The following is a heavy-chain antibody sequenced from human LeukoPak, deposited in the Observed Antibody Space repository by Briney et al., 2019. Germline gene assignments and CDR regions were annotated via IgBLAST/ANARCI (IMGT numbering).Heavy chain of an antibody. Sequence: PGRSLRLSCAASGFTFSSYGMHWVRQAPGKGLEWVAVISYDGSNKYNADSVKGRFTISRDNSKNTLYLQMNSLRAEDTAVYYCARFLTSFDYWGQGTLVTVSS. V-gene: IGHV3-30*03. CDR3: ARFLTSFDY. D-gene: IGHD3-9*01. CDR2: ISYDGSNK. CDR1: GFTFSSYG. J-gene: IGHJ4*02.